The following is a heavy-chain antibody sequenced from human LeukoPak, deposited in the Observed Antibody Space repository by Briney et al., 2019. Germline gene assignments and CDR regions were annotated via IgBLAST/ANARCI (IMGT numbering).Heavy chain of an antibody. V-gene: IGHV3-64D*06. J-gene: IGHJ4*02. D-gene: IGHD6-13*01. CDR1: GFTFSNYA. Sequence: GGSLRLSCSASGFTFSNYAIHWVRQAPGKGLEYVSTISDNGGNTNYADSVKGRFTISRDNSKNTLYLQMSSLRPEDTAVYYCVKAAGSWYGYFDYWGQGTLVTVSP. CDR2: ISDNGGNT. CDR3: VKAAGSWYGYFDY.